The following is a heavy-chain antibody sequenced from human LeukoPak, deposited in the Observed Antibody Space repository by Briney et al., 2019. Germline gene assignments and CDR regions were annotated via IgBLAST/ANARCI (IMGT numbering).Heavy chain of an antibody. CDR3: ARLYYDSSGYYQICYFDY. V-gene: IGHV4-39*01. Sequence: SETLSLTCTVSGGSISSSSYYWGWIRQPPGKGLEWIGSIYYGGSTYYNPSLKSRVTISVDTSKNQFSLNLSSVTAADTAVYYCARLYYDSSGYYQICYFDYWGQGTLVTVS. CDR2: IYYGGST. CDR1: GGSISSSSYY. J-gene: IGHJ4*02. D-gene: IGHD3-22*01.